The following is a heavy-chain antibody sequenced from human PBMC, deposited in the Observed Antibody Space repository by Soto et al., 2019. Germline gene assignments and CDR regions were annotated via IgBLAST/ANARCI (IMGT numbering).Heavy chain of an antibody. Sequence: ASVKVSCKASGSTFTSYGISWVRQAPGQGLEWMGWISAYNGNTNYAQKLQGRVTMTTDTSTSTAYMELRSLRSDDTAVYYCARIVESGYGRRTYFDYWGQGTLVTVSS. CDR3: ARIVESGYGRRTYFDY. CDR1: GSTFTSYG. D-gene: IGHD5-12*01. J-gene: IGHJ4*02. V-gene: IGHV1-18*01. CDR2: ISAYNGNT.